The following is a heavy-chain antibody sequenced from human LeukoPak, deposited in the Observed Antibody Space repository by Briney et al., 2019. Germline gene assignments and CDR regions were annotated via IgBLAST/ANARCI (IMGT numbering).Heavy chain of an antibody. D-gene: IGHD3-10*01. Sequence: PGGSLRLSCAASGFIFSNYGMHWVRQAPGKGLQWVAVISNDANSRSHADYADSVKGRFTMARDNAKNTLYLQMNSLRAEDTALYYCAREWELLPWYWGQGTLVTVAS. CDR1: GFIFSNYG. CDR3: AREWELLPWY. V-gene: IGHV3-30*03. CDR2: ISNDANSRSHA. J-gene: IGHJ4*02.